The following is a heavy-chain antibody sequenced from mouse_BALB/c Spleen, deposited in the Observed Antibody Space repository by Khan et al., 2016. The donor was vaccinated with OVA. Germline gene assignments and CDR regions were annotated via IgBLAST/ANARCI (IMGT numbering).Heavy chain of an antibody. V-gene: IGHV2-6-4*01. CDR2: IWGGGGT. CDR3: ARAYYRYDGYYAMDY. CDR1: GFSLSRYN. J-gene: IGHJ4*01. Sequence: QVQLKESGPGLVAPSQSLSITCTVSGFSLSRYNIHWVRQPPGKGLEWLGMIWGGGGTDYNSTLKSRLSISKDNSKSQVFLKMNSLQTVDTAMYYGARAYYRYDGYYAMDYWGRGTSVTVSS. D-gene: IGHD2-14*01.